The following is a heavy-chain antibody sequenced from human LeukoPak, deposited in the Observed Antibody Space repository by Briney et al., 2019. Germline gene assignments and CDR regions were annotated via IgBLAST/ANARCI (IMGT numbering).Heavy chain of an antibody. CDR3: ARTTEGGYTYDYFYYYYMDV. CDR1: GGSFSGYY. V-gene: IGHV4-34*01. Sequence: TSETLSLTCAVYGGSFSGYYWSWIRQPPGKGLEWIGEINHSGSTNYNPSLKSRVTISVDTSKNQFSLKLSSVTAADTAVYYCARTTEGGYTYDYFYYYYMDVWGKGTTVTISS. J-gene: IGHJ6*03. CDR2: INHSGST. D-gene: IGHD5-18*01.